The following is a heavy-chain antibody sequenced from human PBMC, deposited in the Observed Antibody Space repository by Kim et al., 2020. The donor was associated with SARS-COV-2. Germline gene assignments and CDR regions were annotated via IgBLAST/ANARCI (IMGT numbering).Heavy chain of an antibody. V-gene: IGHV4-39*01. D-gene: IGHD2-2*01. Sequence: LKSRVTISVDTSKNQFSLKLSSVTAADTAVYYCASVPAATVYYYYYGMDVWGQGTTVTVSS. CDR3: ASVPAATVYYYYYGMDV. J-gene: IGHJ6*02.